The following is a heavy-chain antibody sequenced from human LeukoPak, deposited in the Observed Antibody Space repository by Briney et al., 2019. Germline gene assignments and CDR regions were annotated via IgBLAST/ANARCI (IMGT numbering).Heavy chain of an antibody. D-gene: IGHD6-13*01. CDR2: IYYSGST. J-gene: IGHJ3*02. CDR1: GGSISSYY. V-gene: IGHV4-59*01. CDR3: ARLRVSSLDAFDI. Sequence: PSETLSLTCTVSGGSISSYYWSGIRQPPGKGLEWIGYIYYSGSTNYNPSFKSRVTISVDTSKNQFSLKLSSVTAADTAVYYCARLRVSSLDAFDISGQGTMVTVSS.